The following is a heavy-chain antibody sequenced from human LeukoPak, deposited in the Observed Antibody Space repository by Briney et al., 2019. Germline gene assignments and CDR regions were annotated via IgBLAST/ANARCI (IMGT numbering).Heavy chain of an antibody. CDR3: TFGGAFDI. CDR2: ISYDGSNK. V-gene: IGHV3-30-3*01. CDR1: GFTFSTYA. J-gene: IGHJ3*02. Sequence: GGSLRLSCAASGFTFSTYAMHWVRQAPGKGLEWVAIISYDGSNKYYADSVKGRFTISRDNSKNTLYLQMNSLRAEDTAVYYCTFGGAFDIWGQGTMVTVSS. D-gene: IGHD3-10*01.